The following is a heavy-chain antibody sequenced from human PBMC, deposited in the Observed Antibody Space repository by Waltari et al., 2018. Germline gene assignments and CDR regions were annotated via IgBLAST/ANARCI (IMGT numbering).Heavy chain of an antibody. V-gene: IGHV4-59*11. CDR1: GGSISSHY. CDR3: ARDGGLTGTTLYGMDV. Sequence: QVQLQESCPGLVTPSETLSLTCTVSGGSISSHYWRWLRQPPGKGLEWIGYIYYSGSTNYNPSLKSRVTISVDTSKNQFSLKLSSVTAADTAVYYCARDGGLTGTTLYGMDVWGQGTTVTVSS. J-gene: IGHJ6*02. CDR2: IYYSGST. D-gene: IGHD1-20*01.